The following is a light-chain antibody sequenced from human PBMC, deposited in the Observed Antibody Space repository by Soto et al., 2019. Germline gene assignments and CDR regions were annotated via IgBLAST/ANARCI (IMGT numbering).Light chain of an antibody. V-gene: IGKV3-15*01. J-gene: IGKJ2*01. CDR2: GAS. CDR1: QSVTIS. CDR3: QQYNDWPRT. Sequence: EIVITQSPATLSVSPGERAALSCRASQSVTISLAWYQQKPGQAPTLLIYGASTRATGTPVRFSGSGSGTEFTLTISSLQSEDFAVYYCQQYNDWPRTFGQGTKVDTK.